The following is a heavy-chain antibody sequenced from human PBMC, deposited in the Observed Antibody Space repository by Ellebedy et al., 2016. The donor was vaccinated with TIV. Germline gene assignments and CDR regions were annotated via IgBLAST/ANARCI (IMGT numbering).Heavy chain of an antibody. V-gene: IGHV1-69*13. CDR2: IIPIFGTA. J-gene: IGHJ3*02. Sequence: AASVKVSCKASGGTFSSYAISWVRQAPGQGLEWMGGIIPIFGTANYAQKFQGRVTITADESTSTAYMELSSLRSEDTAVYYCARVNDILTGYLSPDAFDIWGQGTMVTVSS. CDR3: ARVNDILTGYLSPDAFDI. CDR1: GGTFSSYA. D-gene: IGHD3-9*01.